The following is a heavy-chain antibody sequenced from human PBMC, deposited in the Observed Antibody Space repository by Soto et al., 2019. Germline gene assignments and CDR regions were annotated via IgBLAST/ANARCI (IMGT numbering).Heavy chain of an antibody. Sequence: EVQLMESGGGVARPGGSLRLSCATSGFTFSSNSMNWVRQVPGKRLEWVSRIGAGDDTTYYTDSVEGRLTISRDDSKGTLYLQMNSLKVEDTAIYFCVLRAGDYWGQGTLVTVSS. J-gene: IGHJ4*02. CDR3: VLRAGDY. CDR2: IGAGDDTT. V-gene: IGHV3-23*01. CDR1: GFTFSSNS. D-gene: IGHD3-9*01.